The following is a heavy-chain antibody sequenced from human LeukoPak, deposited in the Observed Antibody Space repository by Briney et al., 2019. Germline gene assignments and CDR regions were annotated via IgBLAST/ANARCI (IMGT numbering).Heavy chain of an antibody. V-gene: IGHV4-59*01. CDR3: ARFDPSSSENY. Sequence: PSETLSLTCTVSGGSISDDYWSWLRQPPGEGLEWIAYIHYSGTTNYNPSLKSRVTISIDTSKKQFSLKVSSVTAADTAVYYCARFDPSSSENYWGQGTLVTVSS. CDR2: IHYSGTT. J-gene: IGHJ4*02. D-gene: IGHD6-6*01. CDR1: GGSISDDY.